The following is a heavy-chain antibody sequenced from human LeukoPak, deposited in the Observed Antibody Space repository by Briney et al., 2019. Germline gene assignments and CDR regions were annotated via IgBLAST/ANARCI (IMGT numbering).Heavy chain of an antibody. D-gene: IGHD3-22*01. CDR3: ARDLGDYDSGGYLVY. CDR1: GYTFTSYG. Sequence: ASVKVSCKASGYTFTSYGISWVRQATGQGLEWMGWISAYNGNTNYAQKLQGRVTMTTDTSTSTAYMELRSLRSDDTAVYYCARDLGDYDSGGYLVYWGQGTLVTVSS. CDR2: ISAYNGNT. J-gene: IGHJ4*02. V-gene: IGHV1-18*01.